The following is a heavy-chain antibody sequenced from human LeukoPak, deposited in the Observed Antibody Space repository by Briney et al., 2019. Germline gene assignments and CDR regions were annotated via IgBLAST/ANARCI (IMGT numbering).Heavy chain of an antibody. CDR1: GFTFGDYA. J-gene: IGHJ3*02. Sequence: PGGSLRLSCTASGFTFGDYAMSWFRQAPGKGLEWVSSISVSSSYVYYADSVKGRFTISRDNAKNSLYLQMNSLRAEDTAVYYCARAEGRITMIVVVIDAFDIWGQGTMVTVSS. V-gene: IGHV3-21*01. CDR3: ARAEGRITMIVVVIDAFDI. D-gene: IGHD3-22*01. CDR2: ISVSSSYV.